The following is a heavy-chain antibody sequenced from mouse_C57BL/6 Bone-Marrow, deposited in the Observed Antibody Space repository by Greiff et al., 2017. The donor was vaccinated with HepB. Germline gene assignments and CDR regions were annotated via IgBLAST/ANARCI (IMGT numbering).Heavy chain of an antibody. D-gene: IGHD1-1*01. J-gene: IGHJ4*01. V-gene: IGHV1-50*01. CDR1: GYTFTSYW. CDR3: ASTDYYAMDY. Sequence: LQQPGASVKLSCKASGYTFTSYWMQWVKQRPGQGLEWIGEIDPSDSYTNYNQKFKGKATLTVDTSSSTAYMQLSSLTSEDSAVYYCASTDYYAMDYWGQGTSVTVSS. CDR2: IDPSDSYT.